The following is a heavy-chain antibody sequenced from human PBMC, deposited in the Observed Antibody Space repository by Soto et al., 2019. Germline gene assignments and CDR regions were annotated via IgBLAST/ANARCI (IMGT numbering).Heavy chain of an antibody. V-gene: IGHV3-9*01. CDR1: GFTFYNHG. D-gene: IGHD3-10*01. CDR2: ITWSSDSM. CDR3: AKEDSGFSGYMDV. Sequence: EVQLVESGGGLVQPGRSLRLSCVASGFTFYNHGMHWVRQAPGRGLEWVSGITWSSDSMGYADSVKGRFPISRDNAKTSLYLQMNSLRPEDTALYYCAKEDSGFSGYMDVWGKGTTVTVSS. J-gene: IGHJ6*03.